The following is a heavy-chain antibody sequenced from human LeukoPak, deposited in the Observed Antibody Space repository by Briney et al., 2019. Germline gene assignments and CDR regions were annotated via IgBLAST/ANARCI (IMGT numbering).Heavy chain of an antibody. CDR1: GYSFTSYW. CDR2: VYPDDSDT. V-gene: IGHV5-51*01. D-gene: IGHD3-9*01. J-gene: IGHJ4*02. Sequence: GESLKISCKGSGYSFTSYWIGWVRQMPGKGLEWMGIVYPDDSDTRHSPSFQGQVTISADKSISTAYLQWSSLKASDTAMYYCARVGADYDILTGYDYWGQGTLVTVSS. CDR3: ARVGADYDILTGYDY.